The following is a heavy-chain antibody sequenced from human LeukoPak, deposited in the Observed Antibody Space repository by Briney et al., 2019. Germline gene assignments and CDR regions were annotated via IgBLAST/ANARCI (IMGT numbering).Heavy chain of an antibody. Sequence: GGSLRLSCTASGLTFSGSVIHWVRQASGNGLEWVGRVRNKANYYATAYVASVKGRFTISRDDSKNTAYLQMNSLKTEDTAVYYCTRGKWELQDAFDFWGQGTMVTVSS. V-gene: IGHV3-73*01. CDR2: VRNKANYYAT. J-gene: IGHJ3*01. CDR3: TRGKWELQDAFDF. D-gene: IGHD1-26*01. CDR1: GLTFSGSV.